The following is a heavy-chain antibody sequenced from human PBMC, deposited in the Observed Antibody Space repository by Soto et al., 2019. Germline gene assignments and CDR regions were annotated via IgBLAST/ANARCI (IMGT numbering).Heavy chain of an antibody. D-gene: IGHD4-17*01. CDR2: ISAYNGNT. V-gene: IGHV1-18*01. CDR1: GYTFTSYG. J-gene: IGHJ4*02. CDR3: ARDRPTVTTKAPFDY. Sequence: QVQLVQSGAEVKKPGASVKVSCKASGYTFTSYGISWVRQAPGQGLEWMGWISAYNGNTNYAQKLQGRVTMTTDTSTSXXXXXXRSLRXXDTXXYYXARDRPTVTTKAPFDYWGQGTLVTVSS.